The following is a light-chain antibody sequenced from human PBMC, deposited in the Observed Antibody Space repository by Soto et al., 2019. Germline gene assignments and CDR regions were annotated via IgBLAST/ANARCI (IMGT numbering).Light chain of an antibody. V-gene: IGLV1-40*01. J-gene: IGLJ1*01. Sequence: QSVLTQPPSVSGATGRRVTISCTGSSSNIGAGYDVHWYQQLPGTAPKLLIYGNSNRPSGVPDRFSGSKSGTSASLAITGLQAEDEPDYYCQSYDSSLSRVFGTGTKVTV. CDR1: SSNIGAGYD. CDR3: QSYDSSLSRV. CDR2: GNS.